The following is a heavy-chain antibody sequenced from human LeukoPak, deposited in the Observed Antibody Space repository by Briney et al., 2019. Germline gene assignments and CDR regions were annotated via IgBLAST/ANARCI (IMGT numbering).Heavy chain of an antibody. CDR3: ASLYGGNLDTDY. J-gene: IGHJ4*02. V-gene: IGHV3-21*01. CDR2: ISSTSHYI. D-gene: IGHD4-23*01. CDR1: GLTFSSYA. Sequence: GGSLRLSCAASGLTFSSYAMSWVRQAPGKGLEWVSSISSTSHYIYYADSVKGRFTISRDNAKNSLYLQMNSLRAEDTAVYYCASLYGGNLDTDYWGQGTLVTVSS.